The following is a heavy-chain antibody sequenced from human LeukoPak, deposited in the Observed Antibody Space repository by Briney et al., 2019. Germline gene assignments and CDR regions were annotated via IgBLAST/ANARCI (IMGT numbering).Heavy chain of an antibody. V-gene: IGHV1-69*13. J-gene: IGHJ4*02. CDR2: IIPIFGTA. Sequence: SVNVSCKSSGGTFSSYAISWVRQAPGQGLEWMGGIIPIFGTANYAQKFQGRVTITADESTSTAYMELSSLRSEDTAVYYCARTYCSSTSCLPLFDYWGQGTLVTVSS. CDR1: GGTFSSYA. D-gene: IGHD2-2*01. CDR3: ARTYCSSTSCLPLFDY.